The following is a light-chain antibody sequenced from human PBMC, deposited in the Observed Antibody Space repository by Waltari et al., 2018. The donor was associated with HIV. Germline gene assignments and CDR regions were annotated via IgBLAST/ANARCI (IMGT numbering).Light chain of an antibody. Sequence: QSVLTQPPSVSGAPGQRVTISCTGSSSNIGAPYDVHWYHQLPGSAPKLLIYVNSNRPSGVPDRFSGSKSGTSASLAITELQAEDEADYYCQSYDSSLSGWVFGGGTKLTVL. J-gene: IGLJ3*02. CDR1: SSNIGAPYD. CDR3: QSYDSSLSGWV. V-gene: IGLV1-40*01. CDR2: VNS.